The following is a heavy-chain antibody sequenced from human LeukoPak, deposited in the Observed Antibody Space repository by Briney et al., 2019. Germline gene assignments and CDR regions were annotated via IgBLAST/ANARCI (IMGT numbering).Heavy chain of an antibody. J-gene: IGHJ5*02. CDR3: AKEGYDFWSGPTGFDP. D-gene: IGHD3-3*01. V-gene: IGHV3-23*01. CDR1: GFTFSSYA. CDR2: ISGSGGST. Sequence: GGSLRLSCAASGFTFSSYAMSWVRQAPGKGLEWVSAISGSGGSTYYADSVKGRFTISRDNSKNTLYLQMNSLRAEDTAVYYCAKEGYDFWSGPTGFDPSGQGTLVTVSS.